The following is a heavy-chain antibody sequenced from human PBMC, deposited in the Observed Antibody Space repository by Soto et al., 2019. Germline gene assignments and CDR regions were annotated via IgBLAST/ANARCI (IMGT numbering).Heavy chain of an antibody. CDR1: GGTFSSYT. CDR3: AREVMELSYYYYMDV. CDR2: IIPILGIA. V-gene: IGHV1-69*04. D-gene: IGHD1-7*01. J-gene: IGHJ6*03. Sequence: GASVKVSCKASGGTFSSYTISWVRQAPGQGLEWMGRIIPILGIANYAQKFQGRVTITADKSTSTAYMELSSLRSEDTAVYYCAREVMELSYYYYMDVWGKGTTVTVSS.